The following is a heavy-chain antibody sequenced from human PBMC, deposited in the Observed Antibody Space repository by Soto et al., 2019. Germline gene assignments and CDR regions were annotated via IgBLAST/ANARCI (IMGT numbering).Heavy chain of an antibody. CDR2: IKKDGSEK. J-gene: IGHJ4*02. CDR1: GFTFSSHW. D-gene: IGHD6-19*01. CDR3: AREFEPLAGLFDY. Sequence: GGSVRMSCAASGFTFSSHWLGWVRKAPGKGLEWVATIKKDGSEKYYVDSVKGRFTISRDNARNSLDLQMNSLGAEDTALYYCAREFEPLAGLFDYWGQGTPVTVSS. V-gene: IGHV3-7*01.